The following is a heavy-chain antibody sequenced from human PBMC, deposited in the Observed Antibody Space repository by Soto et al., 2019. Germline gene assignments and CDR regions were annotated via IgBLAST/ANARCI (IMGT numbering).Heavy chain of an antibody. CDR1: GGSFSGYY. J-gene: IGHJ4*02. CDR3: ARGRKNRKYCSGGSCPAFFDY. Sequence: SETLSLTCAVYGGSFSGYYWSWIRQPPGKGLEWIGEINHSGSTNYNPSLKSRVTISVDTSKNQFSLKLSSVTAADTAVYYCARGRKNRKYCSGGSCPAFFDYWGQGTLVTVSS. CDR2: INHSGST. D-gene: IGHD2-15*01. V-gene: IGHV4-34*01.